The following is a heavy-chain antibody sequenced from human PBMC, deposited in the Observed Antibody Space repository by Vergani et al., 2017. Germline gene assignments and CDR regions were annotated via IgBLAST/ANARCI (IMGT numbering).Heavy chain of an antibody. Sequence: QVQLVQSGAEVKKPGASVKVSCKASGYTFTGYYMHWVRQAPGQGLEWMGWISAYNGNTNYAQKLQGRVTMTTDTSTSTAYMELRSLRSDDTAVYYCASLGTWDYYYGMDVWGQGTTVTVSS. CDR3: ASLGTWDYYYGMDV. CDR2: ISAYNGNT. D-gene: IGHD1-26*01. J-gene: IGHJ6*02. V-gene: IGHV1-18*04. CDR1: GYTFTGYY.